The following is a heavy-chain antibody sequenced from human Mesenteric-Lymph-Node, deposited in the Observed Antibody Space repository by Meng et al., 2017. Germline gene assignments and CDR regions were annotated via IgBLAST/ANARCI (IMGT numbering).Heavy chain of an antibody. J-gene: IGHJ3*02. Sequence: ASVKVSCKASGGTFSSYAISWVRQAPGQGLEWMGWINPNSGGTNYAQKFQGRVTMTRDTSISTAYMELSRLRSDDTAVYYCAAKLGIAVADDAFDIWGQGTMVTVSS. CDR2: INPNSGGT. D-gene: IGHD6-19*01. CDR1: GGTFSSYA. V-gene: IGHV1-2*02. CDR3: AAKLGIAVADDAFDI.